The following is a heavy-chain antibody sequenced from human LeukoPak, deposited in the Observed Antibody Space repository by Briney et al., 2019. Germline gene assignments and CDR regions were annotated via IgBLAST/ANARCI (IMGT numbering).Heavy chain of an antibody. J-gene: IGHJ4*02. Sequence: ASVKVSCKASGYTFTGYYMHWVRQAPGQGLEWMGWINPNSGGTNYAQKFQGRVTMTRDTSIRTAYMELSRLRSDDTAVYYCARARYYYDSSDYWGQGTLVTVSS. CDR3: ARARYYYDSSDY. D-gene: IGHD3-22*01. CDR2: INPNSGGT. CDR1: GYTFTGYY. V-gene: IGHV1-2*02.